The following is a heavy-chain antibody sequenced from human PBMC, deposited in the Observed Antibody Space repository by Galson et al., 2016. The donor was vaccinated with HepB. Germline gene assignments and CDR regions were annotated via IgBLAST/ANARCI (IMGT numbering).Heavy chain of an antibody. J-gene: IGHJ5*02. CDR1: GGTFDTYA. D-gene: IGHD3-10*01. Sequence: SVKVSCKASGGTFDTYAINWVRQAPGQGLEWMGGIIPIFGSPHYSQKFRGRVTITADESTSTAYMELSSLRSEDTAVYYCARDQMQSSFRWFDPWGQGTLVTVSS. CDR3: ARDQMQSSFRWFDP. V-gene: IGHV1-69*13. CDR2: IIPIFGSP.